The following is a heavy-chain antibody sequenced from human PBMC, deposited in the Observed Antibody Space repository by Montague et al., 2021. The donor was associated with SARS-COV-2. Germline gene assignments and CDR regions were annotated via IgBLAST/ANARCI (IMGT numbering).Heavy chain of an antibody. CDR1: GRSINSFY. CDR3: ASIAGGFTSGTLDY. Sequence: SETLSLTCTVSGRSINSFYWSWVRQSPGKRMEWIGYIHHSGSTKYNPSLQSRVTMSLDTSSTQHSLKLSSVTAAATAISYCASIAGGFTSGTLDYWGEGSLVTVSP. V-gene: IGHV4-59*08. D-gene: IGHD6-13*01. CDR2: IHHSGST. J-gene: IGHJ4*02.